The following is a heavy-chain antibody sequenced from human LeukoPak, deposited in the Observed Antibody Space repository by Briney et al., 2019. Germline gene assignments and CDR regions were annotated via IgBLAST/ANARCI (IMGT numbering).Heavy chain of an antibody. V-gene: IGHV1-46*01. CDR3: ARDSPLELIDY. D-gene: IGHD1-7*01. J-gene: IGHJ4*02. CDR2: INPSGGST. CDR1: GYTFTSYY. Sequence: ASVKVSCKASGYTFTSYYMHWMRQAPGQGLEWMGIINPSGGSTSYAQKFQGRVTMTRDTSTSTVYMELSSLRSEDTAVYYCARDSPLELIDYWGQGTLVTVSS.